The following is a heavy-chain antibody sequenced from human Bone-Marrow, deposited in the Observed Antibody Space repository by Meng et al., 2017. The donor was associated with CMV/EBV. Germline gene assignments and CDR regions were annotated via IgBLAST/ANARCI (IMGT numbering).Heavy chain of an antibody. D-gene: IGHD6-13*01. CDR2: IYYSGST. CDR3: ARALRRSWQQLVYYYGMDV. CDR1: GGSIGSYY. V-gene: IGHV4-59*01. Sequence: SETLSLTCTVSGGSIGSYYWSWIRQPPGKGLEWIGYIYYSGSTNYNPSLKSRVTISVDTSKNQFSLKLSSVTAADTAVYYCARALRRSWQQLVYYYGMDVWGQGTTVTVSS. J-gene: IGHJ6*02.